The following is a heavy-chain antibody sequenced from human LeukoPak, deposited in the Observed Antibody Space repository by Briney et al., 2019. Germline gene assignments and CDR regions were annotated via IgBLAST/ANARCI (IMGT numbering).Heavy chain of an antibody. CDR3: ARDKGSMVRGVINIYYYYYYMDV. J-gene: IGHJ6*03. Sequence: SVKVSCKASGGTFISYAISWVRQAPGQGLEWMGGIIPIFGTANYAQKFQGRVTITTDESTSTAYMELSSLRSEDTAVYYCARDKGSMVRGVINIYYYYYYMDVWGKGTTVTVSS. V-gene: IGHV1-69*05. CDR1: GGTFISYA. CDR2: IIPIFGTA. D-gene: IGHD3-10*01.